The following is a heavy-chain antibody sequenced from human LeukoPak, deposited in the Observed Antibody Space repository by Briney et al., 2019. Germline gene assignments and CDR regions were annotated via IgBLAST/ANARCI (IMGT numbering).Heavy chain of an antibody. Sequence: SETLSLTCTVSGGSISSYYWSWIRQPPGKGLEWIGYIYYSGSTNYNPSLKSRVTISVDTSKNQFSLKLSSVTAADTAVYYCARATCYDILTGYLFDYWGQGTLVTVSS. V-gene: IGHV4-59*01. CDR3: ARATCYDILTGYLFDY. D-gene: IGHD3-9*01. CDR2: IYYSGST. J-gene: IGHJ4*02. CDR1: GGSISSYY.